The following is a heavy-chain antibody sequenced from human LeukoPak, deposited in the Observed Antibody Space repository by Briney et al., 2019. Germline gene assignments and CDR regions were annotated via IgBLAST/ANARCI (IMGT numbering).Heavy chain of an antibody. CDR1: GFTVSSNY. CDR2: IYSGGST. D-gene: IGHD6-6*01. J-gene: IGHJ4*02. Sequence: GGSLRLSCAASGFTVSSNYMSWVRQAPGKGLEWVSVIYSGGSTYYADSVKGRFTISRDNSKNTLYLQMNSLRAEDTAVYYCAKSPRVYSSSSAGDDYWGQGTLVTVSS. CDR3: AKSPRVYSSSSAGDDY. V-gene: IGHV3-53*01.